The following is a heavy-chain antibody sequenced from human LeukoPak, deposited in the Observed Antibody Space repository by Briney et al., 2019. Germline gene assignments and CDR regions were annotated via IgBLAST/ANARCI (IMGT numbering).Heavy chain of an antibody. D-gene: IGHD3-10*01. CDR3: ARSGAKGKNAFDI. J-gene: IGHJ3*02. CDR2: ISSNGGST. V-gene: IGHV3-64*01. CDR1: EFTFSSYA. Sequence: GGSLRLSCAASEFTFSSYAMHWVRQAPGRGLEYVSSISSNGGSTYYANSVKGRFTISRDNSKNTLYLQMGSLRTEDMAVYYCARSGAKGKNAFDIWAKGQWSPSLQ.